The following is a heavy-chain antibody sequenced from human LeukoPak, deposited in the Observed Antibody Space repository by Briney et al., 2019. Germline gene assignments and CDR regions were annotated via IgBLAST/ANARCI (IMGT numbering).Heavy chain of an antibody. CDR1: GYSFTSYW. CDR3: ARHSDYYGSGSYFVY. CDR2: IYPGDSDT. Sequence: GESLKISCKGSGYSFTSYWISWVRQMPGKGLEWMGIIYPGDSDTRYSPSFQGQVTISADKSISTAYLQWSSLKASDTAMYYCARHSDYYGSGSYFVYWGRGTLVTVSS. D-gene: IGHD3-10*01. V-gene: IGHV5-51*01. J-gene: IGHJ4*02.